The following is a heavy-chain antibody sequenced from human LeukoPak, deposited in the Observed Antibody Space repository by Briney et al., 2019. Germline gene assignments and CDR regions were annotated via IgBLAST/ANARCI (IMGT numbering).Heavy chain of an antibody. Sequence: GGSLRLSCTVSGFTVSSNSMSWVRQAPGKGLEWVAFIYSDNTHYSDAVKGRVNISKDNSKNTLYLQMTSLRAEDTAVYYCARRAGAYSHPYDYWGQGTLVTVYS. CDR1: GFTVSSNS. V-gene: IGHV3-53*01. D-gene: IGHD4/OR15-4a*01. J-gene: IGHJ4*02. CDR2: IYSDNT. CDR3: ARRAGAYSHPYDY.